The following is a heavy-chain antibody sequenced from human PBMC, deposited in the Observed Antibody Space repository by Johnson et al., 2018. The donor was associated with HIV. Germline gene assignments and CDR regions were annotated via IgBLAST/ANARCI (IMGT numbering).Heavy chain of an antibody. CDR2: IKSKTDGGTT. J-gene: IGHJ3*02. CDR3: TAHYRNAFDI. CDR1: GFSFTNAW. V-gene: IGHV3-15*01. D-gene: IGHD1-26*01. Sequence: VQLVESGGGLVNPGGSLRLSCAASGFSFTNAWMSWVRQAPGKGLEWVGRIKSKTDGGTTDYAAPVKGRFTLSRDDSKNTLFLQMNSLKTEDTALYYCTAHYRNAFDIWGQGTMVTVSS.